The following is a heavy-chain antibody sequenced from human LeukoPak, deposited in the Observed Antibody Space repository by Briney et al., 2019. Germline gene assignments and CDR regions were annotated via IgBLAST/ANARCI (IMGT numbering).Heavy chain of an antibody. Sequence: PSETLSLTCTVSGGSMTSTTYYWGWIRQPPGEGLEWIRSISYSGNTYYNPSLKSRVTISVDTPRENFSLKLSSVTAADTAVYYCARVVVPAAMGWDYFDYWGQGTLVTVSS. D-gene: IGHD2-2*01. J-gene: IGHJ4*02. V-gene: IGHV4-39*07. CDR3: ARVVVPAAMGWDYFDY. CDR1: GGSMTSTTYY. CDR2: ISYSGNT.